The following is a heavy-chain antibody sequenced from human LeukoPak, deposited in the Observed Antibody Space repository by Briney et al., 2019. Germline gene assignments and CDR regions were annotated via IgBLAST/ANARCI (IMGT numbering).Heavy chain of an antibody. D-gene: IGHD5-18*01. Sequence: GGSLRLSCAASGFTFSSYWMSWVRQAPGKGLEWVANIKQDGSEKYYVDSVKGRFTISRDNAKNSLYLQMNSLRAEDTAMYYCARDLSGYSYGTGRDYYYGMDVWGQGTTVTVSS. CDR2: IKQDGSEK. V-gene: IGHV3-7*01. CDR1: GFTFSSYW. CDR3: ARDLSGYSYGTGRDYYYGMDV. J-gene: IGHJ6*02.